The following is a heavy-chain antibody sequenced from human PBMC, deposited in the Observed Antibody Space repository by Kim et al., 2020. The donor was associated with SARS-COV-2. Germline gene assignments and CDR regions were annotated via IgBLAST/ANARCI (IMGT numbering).Heavy chain of an antibody. CDR3: ARVPCSSTSCYWGSRSSWFDP. J-gene: IGHJ5*02. Sequence: SETLSLTCTVSGGSISSGDYYWSWIRQPPGKGLEWIGYIYYSGSTYYNPSLKSRVTISVDTSKNQFSLKLSSVTAADTAVYYCARVPCSSTSCYWGSRSSWFDPWGQGTLVTVSS. CDR2: IYYSGST. D-gene: IGHD2-2*01. CDR1: GGSISSGDYY. V-gene: IGHV4-30-4*01.